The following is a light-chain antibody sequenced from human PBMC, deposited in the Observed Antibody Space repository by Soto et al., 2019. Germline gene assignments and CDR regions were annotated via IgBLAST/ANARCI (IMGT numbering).Light chain of an antibody. J-gene: IGLJ3*02. V-gene: IGLV1-44*01. CDR2: NYN. CDR3: AAWDDSLSGRV. CDR1: SSNIGSNT. Sequence: QSVLTQPPSASGTPGQRVTVSCSGSSSNIGSNTVSWYQHLPGTAPKLLIYNYNQRPSGVPDRFSGSKSGTSASLAISGLQSEDEADYYCAAWDDSLSGRVFGRGTKLTVL.